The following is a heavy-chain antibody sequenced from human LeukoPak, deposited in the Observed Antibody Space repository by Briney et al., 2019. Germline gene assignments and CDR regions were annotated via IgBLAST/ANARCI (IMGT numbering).Heavy chain of an antibody. Sequence: GGSLRLSCAASGFTFGSYSMNWVRQAPGKGLEWVSSISSSSSYIYYADSVKGRFTISRDNAKNSLYLQMNSLRAEDTAVYYCARSYYFYLGYFDYWGQGTLVTVSS. V-gene: IGHV3-21*01. CDR1: GFTFGSYS. CDR3: ARSYYFYLGYFDY. D-gene: IGHD2/OR15-2a*01. J-gene: IGHJ4*02. CDR2: ISSSSSYI.